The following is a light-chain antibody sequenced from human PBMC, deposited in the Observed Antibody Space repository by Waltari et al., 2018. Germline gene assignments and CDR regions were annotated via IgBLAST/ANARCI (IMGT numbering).Light chain of an antibody. J-gene: IGLJ2*01. CDR1: RSAVGGYDY. Sequence: QSVLTQPASVSGSPGPSITISCTGTRSAVGGYDYVSWYQQQPGKAPKLIICDVKNRPSGVSNRFSGSKSGDTASLTISGLQAEDEADYYCSSYAVTTTLLFGGGTKLTVL. V-gene: IGLV2-14*03. CDR2: DVK. CDR3: SSYAVTTTLL.